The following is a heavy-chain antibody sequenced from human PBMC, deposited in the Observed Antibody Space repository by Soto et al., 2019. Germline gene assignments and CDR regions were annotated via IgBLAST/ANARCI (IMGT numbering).Heavy chain of an antibody. CDR2: IIPIFDTA. CDR1: GGTLSNYA. D-gene: IGHD5-18*01. V-gene: IGHV1-69*15. CDR3: AREGMDSDVVTFFDY. Sequence: QVQLVQSGAEVKKPGSSVKVSCKTSGGTLSNYAISWLRQAPGQGPEWMGSIIPIFDTANYAQKFQGRVTITADESTSTVYMELSSLRSEDTAVYYCAREGMDSDVVTFFDYWGQGTLVTVSS. J-gene: IGHJ4*02.